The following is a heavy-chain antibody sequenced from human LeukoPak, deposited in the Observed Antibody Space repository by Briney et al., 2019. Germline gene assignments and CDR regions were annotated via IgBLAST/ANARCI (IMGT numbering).Heavy chain of an antibody. Sequence: ASVKVSCKASGYTFTGYYMHWVRQAPGQGLEWMGLINPNSGGTNYAQKFQGRVTMTRDTSISTAYMELSRLRSDDTAVYYCARSCSSTSCVDDAFDIWGQGTMVTVSS. CDR2: INPNSGGT. CDR3: ARSCSSTSCVDDAFDI. J-gene: IGHJ3*02. CDR1: GYTFTGYY. V-gene: IGHV1-2*02. D-gene: IGHD2-2*01.